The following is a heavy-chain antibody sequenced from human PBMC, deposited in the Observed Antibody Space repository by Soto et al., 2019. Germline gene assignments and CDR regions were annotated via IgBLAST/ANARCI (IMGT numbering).Heavy chain of an antibody. J-gene: IGHJ4*02. CDR3: ARYIVVVVAATIIPFDY. CDR2: IYWDDDK. Sequence: SGPTLVNPTQTLTLTCTFSGFSLSTSGVGVGWIRQPPGKALEWLALIYWDDDKRYSPSLKSRLTITKDTSKNQVVLTMTNMDPVDTATYYCARYIVVVVAATIIPFDYWGQGTLVTVSS. V-gene: IGHV2-5*02. D-gene: IGHD2-15*01. CDR1: GFSLSTSGVG.